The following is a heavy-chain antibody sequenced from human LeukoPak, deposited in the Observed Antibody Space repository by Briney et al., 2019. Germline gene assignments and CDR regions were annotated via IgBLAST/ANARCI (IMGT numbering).Heavy chain of an antibody. Sequence: ASVKVSCKASGSTFSSYTITWVRQAPGQGLEWMGGIIPIFGTANYAQKFQGRVTITADESTSTAYMELSSLRSEDTAVYYCARDLGYSSSWYSAGGYYYYMDVWGQGTMVTVSS. CDR1: GSTFSSYT. CDR3: ARDLGYSSSWYSAGGYYYYMDV. CDR2: IIPIFGTA. V-gene: IGHV1-69*13. D-gene: IGHD6-13*01. J-gene: IGHJ6*03.